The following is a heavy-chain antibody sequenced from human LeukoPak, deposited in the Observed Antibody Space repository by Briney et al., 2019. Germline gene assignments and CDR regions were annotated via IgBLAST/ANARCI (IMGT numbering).Heavy chain of an antibody. D-gene: IGHD6-25*01. V-gene: IGHV3-21*01. CDR2: ISTVSTYT. J-gene: IGHJ6*03. CDR3: ARDGSGFYYAYMDV. Sequence: GGSLRLSCAASGFTFTDYSMTWVRQAPGKGLEWVASISTVSTYTFYSHSVKGRFTISRDNAKNTLYLQMSSLSAEDTAVYYCARDGSGFYYAYMDVWGRGTTVTVSS. CDR1: GFTFTDYS.